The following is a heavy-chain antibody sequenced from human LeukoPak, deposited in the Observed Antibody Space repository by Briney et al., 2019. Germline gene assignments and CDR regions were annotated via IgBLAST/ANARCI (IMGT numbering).Heavy chain of an antibody. J-gene: IGHJ4*02. CDR3: ARGGGGGYSYFFDY. CDR1: GGSISSGGYS. CDR2: IYHSGST. Sequence: PSETLSLTCAVPGGSISSGGYSWSWIRQPPGKGLEWIGYIYHSGSTYYNPSLKSRVTISVDRSKNQFSLKLSSVTAADTAVYYCARGGGGGYSYFFDYWGQGTLVTVSS. D-gene: IGHD5-18*01. V-gene: IGHV4-30-2*01.